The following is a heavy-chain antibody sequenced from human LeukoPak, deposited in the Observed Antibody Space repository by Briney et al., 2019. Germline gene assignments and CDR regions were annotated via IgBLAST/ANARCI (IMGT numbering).Heavy chain of an antibody. CDR1: GYTFTSYD. CDR2: MNPNSGNT. D-gene: IGHD4/OR15-4a*01. CDR3: ARVWAYGGNPSYYYYYMDV. V-gene: IGHV1-8*01. Sequence: ASVKVSCKASGYTFTSYDINWVRQATGQGLEWMGWMNPNSGNTGYAQKFQGRVTMTRNTSISTAYMELSSLRSEDTAVYYCARVWAYGGNPSYYYYYMDVWGKGTTVTVSS. J-gene: IGHJ6*03.